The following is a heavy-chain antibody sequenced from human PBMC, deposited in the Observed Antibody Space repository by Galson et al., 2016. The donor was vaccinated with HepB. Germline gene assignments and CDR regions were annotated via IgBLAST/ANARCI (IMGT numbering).Heavy chain of an antibody. Sequence: SVKVSCKVSGYTLSDLSIHWVRQAPGKGLEWMGVFAAEDGEPVDAQNFQGRLTMTEDPSTDTAYMELSSLRAEDTAVYCCATNLLEVGLNAYNIWGQGTTVIVSS. V-gene: IGHV1-24*01. CDR1: GYTLSDLS. CDR2: FAAEDGEP. CDR3: ATNLLEVGLNAYNI. J-gene: IGHJ3*02. D-gene: IGHD1-26*01.